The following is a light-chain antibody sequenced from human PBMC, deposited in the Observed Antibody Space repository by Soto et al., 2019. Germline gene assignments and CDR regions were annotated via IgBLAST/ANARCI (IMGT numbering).Light chain of an antibody. CDR2: DND. V-gene: IGLV1-51*01. Sequence: QSVLTQPPSVSAAPGQKVTISCSGSSSNIGKNYVSWYQQLPGTAPKLLIYDNDKRSSGIPDRFSGSKSGTSATLAITGLQTGDEADYYCATWDISLSVVFGGGTKVTVL. CDR1: SSNIGKNY. J-gene: IGLJ3*02. CDR3: ATWDISLSVV.